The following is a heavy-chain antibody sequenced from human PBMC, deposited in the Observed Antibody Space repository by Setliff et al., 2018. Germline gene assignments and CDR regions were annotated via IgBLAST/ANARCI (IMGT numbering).Heavy chain of an antibody. V-gene: IGHV3-30*02. CDR2: ILYDGSNK. D-gene: IGHD6-19*01. CDR3: AKDTGYSSGWYRPDYYFDY. Sequence: LRLSCAASGFTFSRYGMHWVRQAPGKGLEWVAFILYDGSNKDYANSVKGRFTISRDNAKNTLFLQMNSLRVEDTGVYYCAKDTGYSSGWYRPDYYFDYWGQGILVTVSS. CDR1: GFTFSRYG. J-gene: IGHJ4*02.